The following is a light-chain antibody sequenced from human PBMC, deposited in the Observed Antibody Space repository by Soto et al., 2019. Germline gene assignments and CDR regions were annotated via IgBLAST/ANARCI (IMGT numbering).Light chain of an antibody. Sequence: QSALTQPPSASGSPGQSVTISCTGTSSDAGNYDYVSWYQQHPGKAPKLMIYEVNKRPSGVPDRFSGSKSDNTASLTVSGLQADDEADYFCSSYAGTNNIVFGGGTKVTVL. CDR3: SSYAGTNNIV. CDR1: SSDAGNYDY. J-gene: IGLJ2*01. CDR2: EVN. V-gene: IGLV2-8*01.